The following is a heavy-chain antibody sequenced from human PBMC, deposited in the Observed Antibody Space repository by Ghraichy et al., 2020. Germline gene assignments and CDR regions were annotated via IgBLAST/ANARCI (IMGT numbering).Heavy chain of an antibody. D-gene: IGHD2-21*02. CDR1: GFTFSSYA. J-gene: IGHJ4*02. Sequence: GGSLRLSCAASGFTFSSYAMSWVRQAPGKGLEWVSAISGSGGSTYYADSVKGRFTISRDNSKNTLYLQMNSLRAEDTAVYYCAKEGYCRGDCYGGHFDYWGQGTLVTVSS. CDR2: ISGSGGST. CDR3: AKEGYCRGDCYGGHFDY. V-gene: IGHV3-23*01.